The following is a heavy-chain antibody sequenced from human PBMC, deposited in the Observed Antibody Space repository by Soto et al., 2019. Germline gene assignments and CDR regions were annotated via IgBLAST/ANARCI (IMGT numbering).Heavy chain of an antibody. CDR3: EKTIFGVVIIPVNAFDI. CDR2: ISGSGGST. V-gene: IGHV3-23*01. J-gene: IGHJ3*02. D-gene: IGHD3-3*01. Sequence: GGSLRLSCAASGFTFSSYAMSWVRQAPGKGLEWVSAISGSGGSTYYADSVKGRFTISRDNSKNTLYLQMNSLRAEDTAVSYCEKTIFGVVIIPVNAFDIWGQGTMVTVSS. CDR1: GFTFSSYA.